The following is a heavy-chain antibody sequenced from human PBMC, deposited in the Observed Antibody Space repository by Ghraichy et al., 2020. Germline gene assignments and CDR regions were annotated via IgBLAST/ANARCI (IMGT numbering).Heavy chain of an antibody. CDR1: GYTFTGYY. CDR2: INPNSGGT. Sequence: ASVKVSCKASGYTFTGYYMHWVRQAPGQGLEWMGWINPNSGGTNYAQKFQGRVTMTRDTSISTAYMELSRLRSDDTAVYYCARVLSYDSSGYYFWGQGTLVTVSS. V-gene: IGHV1-2*02. J-gene: IGHJ4*02. D-gene: IGHD3-22*01. CDR3: ARVLSYDSSGYYF.